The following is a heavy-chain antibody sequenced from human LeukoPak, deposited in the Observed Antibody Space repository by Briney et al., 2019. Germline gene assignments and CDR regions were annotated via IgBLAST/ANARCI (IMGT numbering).Heavy chain of an antibody. CDR2: ISGSGGST. CDR1: GFTFSSYG. V-gene: IGHV3-23*01. CDR3: ARDSGDGYVD. Sequence: QTGGSLRLSCAASGFTFSSYGMSWVRQAPGKGLEWVSAISGSGGSTCYADSVKGRFTISRDNSKNTLYLQMNSLRAEDTAVYYCARDSGDGYVDWGQGTLVTVSS. D-gene: IGHD5-24*01. J-gene: IGHJ4*02.